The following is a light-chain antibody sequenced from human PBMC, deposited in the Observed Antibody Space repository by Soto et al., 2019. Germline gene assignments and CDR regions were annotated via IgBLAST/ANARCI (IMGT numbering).Light chain of an antibody. CDR3: QQRSNWIT. V-gene: IGKV1-5*03. CDR2: KAS. Sequence: DIPLTQSPSTLSASVGDRVTITCRASQTISNWLAWYQQKPGKAPKLLIYKASTLKSGVPSRFSGSGSGTDFTLTISSLEPEDFAVYYCQQRSNWITFGQGTRLEI. J-gene: IGKJ5*01. CDR1: QTISNW.